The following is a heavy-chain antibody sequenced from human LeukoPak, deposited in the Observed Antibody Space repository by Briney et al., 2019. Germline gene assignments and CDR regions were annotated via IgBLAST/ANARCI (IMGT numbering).Heavy chain of an antibody. Sequence: SVKVTCKASGFTFTSSAVQWVRQARGQRLEWKGWIVVGGGDTNSAQEFQERVTITRDMSTRTDYMELSSLRSEDTAVYYCGADSMPRGVFSYAFWGQGTMVTVSS. CDR3: GADSMPRGVFSYAF. CDR2: IVVGGGDT. D-gene: IGHD3-10*01. J-gene: IGHJ3*01. CDR1: GFTFTSSA. V-gene: IGHV1-58*01.